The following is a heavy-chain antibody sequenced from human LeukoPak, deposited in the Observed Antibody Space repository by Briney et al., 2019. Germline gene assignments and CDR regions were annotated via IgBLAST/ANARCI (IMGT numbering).Heavy chain of an antibody. J-gene: IGHJ6*02. CDR2: ISAYNGNT. CDR3: AALGVPQKNYYYYGMDV. Sequence: ASVKVSCKASGYTFTSYGISWVRQAPGQGLEWMGWISAYNGNTNYAQKLQGRVTMTTDTSTSTAYMELRSLRSDDTAVYYCAALGVPQKNYYYYGMDVWGQGTTVTVSS. CDR1: GYTFTSYG. D-gene: IGHD3-16*01. V-gene: IGHV1-18*01.